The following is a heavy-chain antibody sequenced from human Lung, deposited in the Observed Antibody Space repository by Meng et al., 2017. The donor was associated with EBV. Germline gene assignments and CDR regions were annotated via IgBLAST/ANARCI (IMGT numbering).Heavy chain of an antibody. D-gene: IGHD5-24*01. V-gene: IGHV7-4-1*02. CDR3: ARDDGKMATNTFDY. CDR1: GYVFTTYA. J-gene: IGHJ4*02. Sequence: VHALSSRYVFKMCAASVTVSCNASGYVFTTYAMKWRCQANGLGLRLLGWINTNTWNATYDQALTGRYVICLDTYVSTASLHMSRLKVEASAAYYCARDDGKMATNTFDYWGQGTLVTVSS. CDR2: INTNTWNA.